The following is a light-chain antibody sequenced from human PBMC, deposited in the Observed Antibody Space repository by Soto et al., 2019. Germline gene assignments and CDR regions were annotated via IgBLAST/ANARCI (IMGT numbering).Light chain of an antibody. V-gene: IGKV1-39*01. Sequence: DIPMTQSPSSLSASVGDRVTITCRASQSSSSYLNWYQQKPGKAPKLLIYAASSLQSGVPSRFSGRGSGTDFTLTISSLQPEDFATYYCQQSYSTPYTFGQGTKLEIK. J-gene: IGKJ2*01. CDR3: QQSYSTPYT. CDR2: AAS. CDR1: QSSSSY.